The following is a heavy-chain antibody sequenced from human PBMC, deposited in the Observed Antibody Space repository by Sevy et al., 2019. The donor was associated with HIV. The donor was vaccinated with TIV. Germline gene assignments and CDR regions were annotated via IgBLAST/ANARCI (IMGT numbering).Heavy chain of an antibody. V-gene: IGHV3-73*01. Sequence: GVSLRLSCAASGFTFSGSAMHWVRQASGKGLEWVGRIRSKANSYATAYAASVKGRFTISRDDSKNTAYLQMNSLKTEDTAVYYCTRLRYYGSGSYYPHYYYYGMDVWGQGTTVTVSS. CDR1: GFTFSGSA. J-gene: IGHJ6*02. CDR3: TRLRYYGSGSYYPHYYYYGMDV. D-gene: IGHD3-10*01. CDR2: IRSKANSYAT.